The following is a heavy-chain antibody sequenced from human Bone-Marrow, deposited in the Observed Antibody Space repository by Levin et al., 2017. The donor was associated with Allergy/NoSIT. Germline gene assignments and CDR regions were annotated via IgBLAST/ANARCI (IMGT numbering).Heavy chain of an antibody. Sequence: GGSLRLSCAASGFTLNYYWMSWVRQAPGKGLEWVANINQDGSEKYYVDSVKGRFTVSRDNAKKSVSVQMNSLRAEDTAVYYCARMRYYYGSGSPLTPLTNAFDIWGQGTMVTVSS. D-gene: IGHD3-10*01. CDR1: GFTLNYYW. J-gene: IGHJ3*02. CDR2: INQDGSEK. V-gene: IGHV3-7*04. CDR3: ARMRYYYGSGSPLTPLTNAFDI.